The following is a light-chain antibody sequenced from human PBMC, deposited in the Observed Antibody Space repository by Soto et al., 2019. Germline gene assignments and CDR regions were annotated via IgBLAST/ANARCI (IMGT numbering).Light chain of an antibody. Sequence: QSVLTQSASVSGSPGQSITISCTATSSDVGNYNYVPWYQQHPGEVPKLIIFNVNNRPSGVSNRFSGSKSGNTASLTISGLQAEDEADYYCSSFTSSTTYVFGTGTKFTVL. CDR1: SSDVGNYNY. J-gene: IGLJ1*01. V-gene: IGLV2-14*01. CDR3: SSFTSSTTYV. CDR2: NVN.